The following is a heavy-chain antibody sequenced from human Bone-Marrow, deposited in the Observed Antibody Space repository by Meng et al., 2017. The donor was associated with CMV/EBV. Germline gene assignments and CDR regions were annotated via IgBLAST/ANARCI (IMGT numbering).Heavy chain of an antibody. V-gene: IGHV3-15*01. CDR2: IKSKTDGGTT. Sequence: GGSLRLSCAASGFTFSNAWMSWVRQAPGKGLEWVGRIKSKTDGGTTDYAAPVKGRFTISRDDSKNTLYLQMNSLKTEDTAVYYCTTIYCSSTSCSDYWGQGTLVTVSS. D-gene: IGHD2-2*01. J-gene: IGHJ4*02. CDR3: TTIYCSSTSCSDY. CDR1: GFTFSNAW.